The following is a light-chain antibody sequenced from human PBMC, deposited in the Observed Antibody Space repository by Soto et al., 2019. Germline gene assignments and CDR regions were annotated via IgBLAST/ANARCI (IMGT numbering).Light chain of an antibody. J-gene: IGKJ1*01. CDR2: GAS. CDR1: QSVSSY. V-gene: IGKV3-20*01. CDR3: QQYGDSPWT. Sequence: EIVMTQSPDTLSVSPGERATLSCRASQSVSSYLAWYQQKPGQAPRLLIYGASSRATGIPDRFSGSGSGTDFTLTISRLVPEDFAVYYCQQYGDSPWTFGQGTKVDIK.